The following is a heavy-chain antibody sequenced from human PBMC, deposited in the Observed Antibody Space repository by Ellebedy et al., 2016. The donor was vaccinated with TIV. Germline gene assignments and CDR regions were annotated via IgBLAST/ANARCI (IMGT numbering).Heavy chain of an antibody. J-gene: IGHJ5*02. CDR1: GFTFSSYE. CDR2: ISSSGSTI. CDR3: ARDIHYYDSSGYYFWFDP. D-gene: IGHD3-22*01. V-gene: IGHV3-48*03. Sequence: GESLKISCAASGFTFSSYEMNWVRQAPGKGLEWVSYISSSGSTIYYADSVKGRFTISRDNAKNSLYLQMNSLRDEDTAVYYCARDIHYYDSSGYYFWFDPWGQGTLVTVSS.